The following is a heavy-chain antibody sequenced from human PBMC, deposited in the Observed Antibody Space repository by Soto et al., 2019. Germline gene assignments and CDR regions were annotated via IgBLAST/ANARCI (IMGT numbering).Heavy chain of an antibody. J-gene: IGHJ6*03. CDR1: GGSISSYY. Sequence: QVQLQESGPGLVKPSETLSLTCTVSGGSISSYYWSWIRQPPGKGLEWIGYIYYSGSTNYNPSLKSRVTISVDTSKNQFSLKLSSVTAADTAVYYCERKVRGSNSSGWGYYYYSMAVWVKGTTVNVSS. CDR2: IYYSGST. D-gene: IGHD6-19*01. V-gene: IGHV4-59*08. CDR3: ERKVRGSNSSGWGYYYYSMAV.